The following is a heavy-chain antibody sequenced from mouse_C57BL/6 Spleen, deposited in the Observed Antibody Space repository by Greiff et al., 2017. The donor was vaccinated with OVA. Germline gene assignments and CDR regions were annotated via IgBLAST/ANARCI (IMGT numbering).Heavy chain of an antibody. CDR3: TREDPHY. CDR1: GYTFTDYE. V-gene: IGHV1-15*01. CDR2: IDPETGGT. Sequence: QVHVKQSGAELVRPGASVTLSCKASGYTFTDYEMHWVKQTPVHGLEWIGAIDPETGGTAYNQKFKGKAILTADKSSSTAYMELRSLTSEDSAVYYCTREDPHYWGQGTTLTVSS. J-gene: IGHJ2*01.